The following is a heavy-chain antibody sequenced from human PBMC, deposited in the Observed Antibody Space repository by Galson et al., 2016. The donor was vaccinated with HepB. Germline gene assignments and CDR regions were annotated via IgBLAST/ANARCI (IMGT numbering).Heavy chain of an antibody. V-gene: IGHV3-21*01. J-gene: IGHJ4*02. CDR1: GFTFSSYS. D-gene: IGHD3-22*01. CDR2: ISSGISSI. CDR3: ARDASSTGYFGGTTDDY. Sequence: SLRLPCAASGFTFSSYSMNWVRQAPGKGLEWVSSISSGISSIFYAYSVKGRFPISRDNAKNSLYLQMNSLGAEETAVYYCARDASSTGYFGGTTDDYWGQGTLVTVPS.